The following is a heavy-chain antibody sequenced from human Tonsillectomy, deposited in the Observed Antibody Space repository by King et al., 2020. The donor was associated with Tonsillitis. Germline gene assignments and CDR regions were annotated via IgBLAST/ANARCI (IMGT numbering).Heavy chain of an antibody. CDR3: ARTRLSYFGGSGYYRPCDY. J-gene: IGHJ4*02. CDR2: VDWDDDT. CDR1: GFSLSTSGMS. D-gene: IGHD3-22*01. Sequence: VTLKESGPALVKPTQTLTLTCTVSGFSLSTSGMSVSWIRQPPGKALEWLARVDWDDDTYYSTSLKTRLIISRDTSKNQVVLTMTDMDPLDTATYYCARTRLSYFGGSGYYRPCDYWGQGTLVTVSS. V-gene: IGHV2-70*11.